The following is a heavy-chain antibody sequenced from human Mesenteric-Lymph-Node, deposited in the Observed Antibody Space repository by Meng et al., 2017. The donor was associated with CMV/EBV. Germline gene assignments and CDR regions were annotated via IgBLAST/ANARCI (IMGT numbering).Heavy chain of an antibody. CDR1: GFTFSSYS. V-gene: IGHV3-21*01. J-gene: IGHJ6*02. CDR3: ARGRDDSGGNGYYGMDV. D-gene: IGHD4-23*01. CDR2: ISSSSSYI. Sequence: GESLKISCAASGFTFSSYSMNWVRQAPGKGLEWVSSISSSSSYIYYADSVKGRFTISRDNAKNSLYLQMNSLRAEDTAVYYCARGRDDSGGNGYYGMDVWGQGTTVTVSS.